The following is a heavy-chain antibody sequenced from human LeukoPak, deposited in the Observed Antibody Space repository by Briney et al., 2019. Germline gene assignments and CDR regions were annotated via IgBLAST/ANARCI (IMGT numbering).Heavy chain of an antibody. D-gene: IGHD1-26*01. V-gene: IGHV1-24*01. CDR2: FDPEDGET. CDR1: GYTLTGLS. Sequence: ASVKVSCKVSGYTLTGLSMHWVRQAPGKGLEWMGGFDPEDGETIYAQTFQGRITMIEDTSTDTVYMELSSLRSEDTAVYYCATVSGDPAWYYFAYSGQGALVTVSS. J-gene: IGHJ4*02. CDR3: ATVSGDPAWYYFAY.